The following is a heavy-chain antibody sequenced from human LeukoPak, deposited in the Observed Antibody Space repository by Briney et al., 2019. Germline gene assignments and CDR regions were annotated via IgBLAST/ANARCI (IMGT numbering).Heavy chain of an antibody. D-gene: IGHD1-1*01. CDR2: IWYDGSNK. CDR1: GFTFSSYG. Sequence: GGSLRLSCAASGFTFSSYGMHWVRQAPGKGLEWMAVIWYDGSNKYYADSVKGRFTISRDNSKNTLYLQMNSLRAEDTAVYYCARDQVVGLEPVEVDYWGQGTLVTVSS. CDR3: ARDQVVGLEPVEVDY. J-gene: IGHJ4*02. V-gene: IGHV3-33*01.